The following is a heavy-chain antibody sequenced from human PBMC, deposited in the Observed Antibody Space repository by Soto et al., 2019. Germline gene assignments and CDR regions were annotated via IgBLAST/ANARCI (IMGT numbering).Heavy chain of an antibody. D-gene: IGHD5-18*01. CDR3: ANGAMVQPDYYYYGMDV. CDR2: ISYDGSNK. V-gene: IGHV3-30*18. CDR1: GFTFSSYG. Sequence: GGSLRLSCAASGFTFSSYGMHWVRQAPGKGLEWVAVISYDGSNKYYADSVKGRFTISRDNSKNTLYLQMNSLRAEDTAVYYCANGAMVQPDYYYYGMDVWGQGTTVTVSS. J-gene: IGHJ6*02.